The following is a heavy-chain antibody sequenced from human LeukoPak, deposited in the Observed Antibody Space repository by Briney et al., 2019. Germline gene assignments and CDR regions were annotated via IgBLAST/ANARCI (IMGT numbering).Heavy chain of an antibody. CDR3: AREGSGGIDY. CDR1: GLTFSSYW. V-gene: IGHV3-74*01. D-gene: IGHD1-26*01. J-gene: IGHJ4*02. CDR2: INSDGSST. Sequence: GGSLRLSCAASGLTFSSYWMHWVRQAPGKGLMWVSRINSDGSSTTYADSVKGRFTISRDNAKNTLFLQMDSLRAEDTAVYYCAREGSGGIDYWGQGTLVTVSS.